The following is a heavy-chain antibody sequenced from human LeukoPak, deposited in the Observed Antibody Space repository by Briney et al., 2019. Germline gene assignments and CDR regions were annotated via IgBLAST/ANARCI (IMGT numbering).Heavy chain of an antibody. D-gene: IGHD1-26*01. Sequence: SETLSLTCTVSGGSISSYYWSWIRQPPGKGLEWIGYIYYSGSTNYNPSLKSRVTISVDTSKNQFPLKLSSVTAADTAVYYCARVSSGSYSPFDYWGQGTLVTVSS. J-gene: IGHJ4*02. CDR2: IYYSGST. CDR3: ARVSSGSYSPFDY. CDR1: GGSISSYY. V-gene: IGHV4-59*01.